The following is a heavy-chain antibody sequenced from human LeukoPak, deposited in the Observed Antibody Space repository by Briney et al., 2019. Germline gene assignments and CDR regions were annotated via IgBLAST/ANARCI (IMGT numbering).Heavy chain of an antibody. CDR2: ISYDGSNK. V-gene: IGHV3-30*01. CDR1: GFTFSSYA. Sequence: GRSLGLSCAASGFTFSSYAMHWVRQAPGKGLEWVAVISYDGSNKYYADSVKGRFTISRDNSKNTLYLQMNSLRAEDTAVYYCARDSNKYYYYYMDVWGKGTTVTVSS. CDR3: ARDSNKYYYYYMDV. D-gene: IGHD1/OR15-1a*01. J-gene: IGHJ6*03.